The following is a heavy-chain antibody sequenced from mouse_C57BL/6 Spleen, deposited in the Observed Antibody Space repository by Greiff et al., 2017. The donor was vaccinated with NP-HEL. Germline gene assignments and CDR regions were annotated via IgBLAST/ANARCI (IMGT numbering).Heavy chain of an antibody. J-gene: IGHJ4*01. CDR3: AREGGEYAMDY. CDR1: GFTFSSYA. CDR2: ISDGGSYT. Sequence: EVMLVESGGGLVKPGGSLKLSCAASGFTFSSYAMSWVRQTPEKRLEWVATISDGGSYTYYPDNVKGRFTISRDNAKNNLYLQMSHLKSEDTAMYYCAREGGEYAMDYWGQGTSVTVSS. V-gene: IGHV5-4*01.